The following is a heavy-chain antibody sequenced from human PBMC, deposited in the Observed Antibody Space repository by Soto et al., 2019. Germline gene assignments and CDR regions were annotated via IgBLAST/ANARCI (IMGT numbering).Heavy chain of an antibody. J-gene: IGHJ5*02. Sequence: EVQLLESGGGLVQPGGSLRLSCAASGFTFSSYAMSWVRQAPGKGLEWVSAISGSGGSTYYADSVKGRFTISRDNSKNTLYLQMNSLRAEDTAVYYCAKDLYYDSSGRGPFDPWGQGTLVTVSS. CDR3: AKDLYYDSSGRGPFDP. CDR1: GFTFSSYA. CDR2: ISGSGGST. V-gene: IGHV3-23*01. D-gene: IGHD3-22*01.